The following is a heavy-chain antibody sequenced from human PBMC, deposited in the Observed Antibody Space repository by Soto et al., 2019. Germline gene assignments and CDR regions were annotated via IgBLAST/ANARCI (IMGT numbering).Heavy chain of an antibody. D-gene: IGHD4-17*01. CDR1: GFTVSSNY. CDR3: ARDPGTTTGVFAI. V-gene: IGHV3-53*01. J-gene: IGHJ3*02. Sequence: GSLRLSCAASGFTVSSNYMSWVRQAPGKGLEWVSVIYSGGSTYYADSVKGRFTISRDNSKNTLYLQMNSLRAEDTAVYYCARDPGTTTGVFAIWGQGTMVTVSS. CDR2: IYSGGST.